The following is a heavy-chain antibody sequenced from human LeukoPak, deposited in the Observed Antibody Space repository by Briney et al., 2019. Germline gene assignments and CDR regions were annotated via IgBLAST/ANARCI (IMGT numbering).Heavy chain of an antibody. CDR3: ARGRYGSGIYYFDY. CDR1: GFTFNNFA. Sequence: PGGSLRLSCAASGFTFNNFAMSWVRQAPGKGLEWVSAISGSGSSIYYADSVKGRLTISRDTSKSTLYLQMSSLRAEDTAIYYCARGRYGSGIYYFDYSGQGTLVTVSS. V-gene: IGHV3-23*01. D-gene: IGHD3-10*01. J-gene: IGHJ4*02. CDR2: ISGSGSSI.